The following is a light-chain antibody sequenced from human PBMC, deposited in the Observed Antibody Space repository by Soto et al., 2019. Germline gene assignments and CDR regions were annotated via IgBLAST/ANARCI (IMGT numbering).Light chain of an antibody. CDR2: AAS. CDR1: ESIARH. CDR3: QQTYSTLSIT. V-gene: IGKV1-39*01. J-gene: IGKJ5*01. Sequence: DIQMTQSPSSLSASVGDRVTITCRASESIARHLHWYQQKPGQAPKLLIYAASSLQNGVPSRFRGGASGTDFTLTISNLQPEDFATYYCQQTYSTLSITFGQGTRLEIK.